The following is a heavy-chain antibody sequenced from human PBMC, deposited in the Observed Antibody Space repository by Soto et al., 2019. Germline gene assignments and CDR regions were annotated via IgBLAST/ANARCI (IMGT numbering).Heavy chain of an antibody. D-gene: IGHD2-21*02. CDR2: IYWDDDK. J-gene: IGHJ6*02. V-gene: IGHV2-5*02. CDR3: IQSRCGGDCLQSYASYYYYGMDV. CDR1: AFSLSTGGVG. Sequence: QITLKESGPTLVKPTQTLTLTCTFSAFSLSTGGVGVGWIRQPPGKALEWLALIYWDDDKRYSPSLRSRLTITKDTSKNQVVLTMTNMDPVDTATYYCIQSRCGGDCLQSYASYYYYGMDVWCQGTTVTVSS.